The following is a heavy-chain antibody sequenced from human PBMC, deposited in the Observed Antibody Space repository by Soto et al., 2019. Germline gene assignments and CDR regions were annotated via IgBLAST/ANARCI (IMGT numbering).Heavy chain of an antibody. V-gene: IGHV4-39*01. CDR2: IYYSGST. CDR3: ARTVLGPDLLADSFVDYYYYMDV. CDR1: GGSISSSSYY. Sequence: SEPLSLTCTVSGGSISSSSYYWGWIRQPPGKGLEWIGSIYYSGSTYYNPSLKSRVTISVDTSRNQFSLKLSSVTAADTAVYYCARTVLGPDLLADSFVDYYYYMDVWGQGTTVTVSS. D-gene: IGHD3-9*01. J-gene: IGHJ6*03.